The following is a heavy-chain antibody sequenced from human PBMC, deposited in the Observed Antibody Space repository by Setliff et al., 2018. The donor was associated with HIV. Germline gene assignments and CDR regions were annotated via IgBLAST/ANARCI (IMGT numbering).Heavy chain of an antibody. Sequence: ASVKVSCKASGYALTSYSLTWVRQAPGQGLEWMGWISDYNSNTEYAQKFQGRVTMTKDTSISTAYMELRSLRSDDTAVYYCARDNSYYYGSGSHYWYGMDVWGQGTTVTVSS. CDR2: ISDYNSNT. V-gene: IGHV1-18*01. CDR3: ARDNSYYYGSGSHYWYGMDV. J-gene: IGHJ6*01. D-gene: IGHD3-10*01. CDR1: GYALTSYS.